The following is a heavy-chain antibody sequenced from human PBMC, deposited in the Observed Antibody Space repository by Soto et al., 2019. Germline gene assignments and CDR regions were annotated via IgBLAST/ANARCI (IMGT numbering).Heavy chain of an antibody. CDR2: INTEGTST. V-gene: IGHV3-74*01. CDR1: GFTFSTYW. D-gene: IGHD4-17*01. J-gene: IGHJ4*02. Sequence: PGGSLRLSCAASGFTFSTYWMHWVRQGPGKGLVWVSRINTEGTSTAYADSVKGRFTISRDNARSTLYLQMNSLRAEDTGVYYCVRDRDYDDYFDYWGQGTLVTVSS. CDR3: VRDRDYDDYFDY.